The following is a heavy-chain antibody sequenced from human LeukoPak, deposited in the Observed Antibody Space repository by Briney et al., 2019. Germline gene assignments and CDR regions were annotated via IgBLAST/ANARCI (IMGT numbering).Heavy chain of an antibody. CDR3: ARGANWNPPHYFDY. CDR2: INPSDGGT. D-gene: IGHD1-20*01. J-gene: IGHJ4*02. CDR1: GYTFTDYY. V-gene: IGHV1-46*01. Sequence: ASVKVSCKAAGYTFTDYYMHWVRQAPGQGLEWMGLINPSDGGTTYSKKFQGRVTMTRDTSTSTVYMELSSLRSEDTAVFYCARGANWNPPHYFDYWGQGTLVTVSS.